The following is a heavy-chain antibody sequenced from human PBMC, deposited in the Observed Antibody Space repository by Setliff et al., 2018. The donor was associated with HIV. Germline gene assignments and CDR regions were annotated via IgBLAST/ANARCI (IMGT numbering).Heavy chain of an antibody. CDR2: ISDSSTYT. Sequence: GETLKISCKGSGYSFTTYWIAWVRQMPGKGLEWLSYISDSSTYTHYADSVKGRFTVSRDNAKSSLFLQMNSLRAEDTAVYYCARDLSGWNYFDLWGQGTLVTVSS. CDR3: ARDLSGWNYFDL. V-gene: IGHV3-11*05. CDR1: GYSFTTYW. J-gene: IGHJ4*02. D-gene: IGHD6-19*01.